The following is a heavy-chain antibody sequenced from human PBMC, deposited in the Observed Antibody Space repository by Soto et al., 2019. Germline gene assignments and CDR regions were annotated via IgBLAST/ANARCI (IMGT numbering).Heavy chain of an antibody. CDR3: ARRGSLAKSQTSAFDI. D-gene: IGHD1-1*01. CDR2: IIPIFGTA. J-gene: IGHJ3*02. V-gene: IGHV1-69*13. CDR1: GVTFSSYA. Sequence: SVKVSCKASGVTFSSYAISWVRQAPGQGLEWMGGIIPIFGTANYAQKFQGRVTIAADESTSTAYMELSSLRSEDTAVYYCARRGSLAKSQTSAFDIWGQGTMVTVSS.